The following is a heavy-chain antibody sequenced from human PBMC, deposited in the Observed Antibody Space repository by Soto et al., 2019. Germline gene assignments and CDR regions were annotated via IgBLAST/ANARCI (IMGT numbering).Heavy chain of an antibody. J-gene: IGHJ5*01. V-gene: IGHV1-8*01. Sequence: ASVKVXCKASGYTXTSYDINWVRQTAGQGLEWMGWMSPKTANTGYAQKFQGRVTMTRSTSISTAYMELSSLTSEDTAVYYCTGGPPNWGFDTWGQGTPVTVSS. CDR3: TGGPPNWGFDT. D-gene: IGHD7-27*01. CDR1: GYTXTSYD. CDR2: MSPKTANT.